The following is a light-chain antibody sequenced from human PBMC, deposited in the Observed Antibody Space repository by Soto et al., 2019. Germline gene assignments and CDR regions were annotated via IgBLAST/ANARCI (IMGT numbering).Light chain of an antibody. CDR3: ESWDSDTRV. J-gene: IGLJ3*02. CDR1: SRHSFYD. Sequence: QPVLTQPSYASASLGSSVSLTCTLSSRHSFYDIAWHQQRPGTAPRYLMKVEGSGNYDKGSGIPERFSGSSSGADRYLTISNLRSEDEGDYYCESWDSDTRVFGGGTKVTV. V-gene: IGLV4-60*03. CDR2: VEGSGNY.